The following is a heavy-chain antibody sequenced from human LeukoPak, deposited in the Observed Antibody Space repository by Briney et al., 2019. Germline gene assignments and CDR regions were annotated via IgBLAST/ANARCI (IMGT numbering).Heavy chain of an antibody. CDR2: INHSGST. V-gene: IGHV4-34*01. D-gene: IGHD1-26*01. CDR3: ARDPLRSSFDL. Sequence: SETLSLTCAVYGGSFSGYYWSWIRQPPGKGLEWIGEINHSGSTNYNPSLKSRVTISVDTSKNQFSLRMTSATAADTAVYFCARDPLRSSFDLWGQGILVSVFS. J-gene: IGHJ4*02. CDR1: GGSFSGYY.